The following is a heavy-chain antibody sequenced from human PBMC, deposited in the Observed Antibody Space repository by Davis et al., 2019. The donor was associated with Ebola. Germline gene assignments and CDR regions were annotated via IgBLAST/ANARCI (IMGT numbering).Heavy chain of an antibody. V-gene: IGHV3-53*01. CDR1: GFTVSNNY. CDR2: IYSGGST. J-gene: IGHJ4*02. D-gene: IGHD2-15*01. CDR3: ARGPWLLVDYFDY. Sequence: GESLKISCAASGFTVSNNYMSWVRQAPGKGLEWVSVIYSGGSTYYADSVKGRFTISRDNAKNSLYLQMNSLRDEDTAVYYCARGPWLLVDYFDYWGQGTLVTVSS.